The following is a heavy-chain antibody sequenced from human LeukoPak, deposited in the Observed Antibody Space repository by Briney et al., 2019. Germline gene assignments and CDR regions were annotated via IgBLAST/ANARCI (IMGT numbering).Heavy chain of an antibody. CDR2: ISAYNGNT. CDR1: GYTFTSYG. V-gene: IGHV1-18*01. Sequence: ASVKVSCKASGYTFTSYGISWVRQAPGQGLEWMGWISAYNGNTNYAQKLQGRVTMTTDTSTSTAYMELRSLRSDDTAVYYCARAAYYYDSSRDAFDIWGQGTMVTVSS. D-gene: IGHD3-22*01. J-gene: IGHJ3*02. CDR3: ARAAYYYDSSRDAFDI.